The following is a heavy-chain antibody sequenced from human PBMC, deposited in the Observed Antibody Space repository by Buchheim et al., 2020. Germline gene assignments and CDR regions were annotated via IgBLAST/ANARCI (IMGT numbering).Heavy chain of an antibody. J-gene: IGHJ6*02. D-gene: IGHD2-21*01. V-gene: IGHV3-33*08. CDR2: IWYDGSSK. CDR1: GFTFSSYA. CDR3: ARGSRSVAGLPDYGMDV. Sequence: VQLLESGGGLVQPGGSMRLSCAASGFTFSSYAMSWVRQAPGRGLEWVAVIWYDGSSKYYADSVKGRFTISRDNSKNTLYLQMNSLRAEDTAVYYCARGSRSVAGLPDYGMDVWGQGTT.